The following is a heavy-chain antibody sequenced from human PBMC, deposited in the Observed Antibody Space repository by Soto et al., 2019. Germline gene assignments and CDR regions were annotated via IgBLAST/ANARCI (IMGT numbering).Heavy chain of an antibody. V-gene: IGHV4-31*03. CDR1: GGSISSGGYY. J-gene: IGHJ4*02. Sequence: TLSLTCTVSGGSISSGGYYWSWIRQHPGKGLEWIGYIYYSGSTYYNPSLKSRVTISVDTSKNQFSLKLSSVTAADTAVYYCAREAVTSIFDYWGQGTLVTVSS. CDR2: IYYSGST. CDR3: AREAVTSIFDY. D-gene: IGHD4-4*01.